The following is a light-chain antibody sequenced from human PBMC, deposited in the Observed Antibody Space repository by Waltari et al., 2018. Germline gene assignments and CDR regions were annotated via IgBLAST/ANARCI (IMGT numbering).Light chain of an antibody. CDR3: HSRDASGVGGS. CDR2: DKS. CDR1: SLRSYF. J-gene: IGLJ2*01. V-gene: IGLV3-19*01. Sequence: SSELTQDPTVSVAMGQTVRITCQGDSLRSYFASWYQQRPGQAPTLVIFDKSDRPSGVPDRFSGSSSDNIAVWTITGAQAEDEASYYCHSRDASGVGGSFGGGTKLTVL.